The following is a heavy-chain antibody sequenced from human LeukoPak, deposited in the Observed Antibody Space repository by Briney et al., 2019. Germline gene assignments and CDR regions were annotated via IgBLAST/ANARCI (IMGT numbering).Heavy chain of an antibody. Sequence: GGSLRLSCAASGFTFSSYGMHWVRQAPGKGLEWVAVISYDGSNKYYADSVKGRFTISRDNSKNTLYLQMNSLRAEDTAVYYCAPTPNSFFDYWGQGTLVTVSS. V-gene: IGHV3-30*03. CDR1: GFTFSSYG. D-gene: IGHD4-23*01. CDR3: APTPNSFFDY. J-gene: IGHJ4*02. CDR2: ISYDGSNK.